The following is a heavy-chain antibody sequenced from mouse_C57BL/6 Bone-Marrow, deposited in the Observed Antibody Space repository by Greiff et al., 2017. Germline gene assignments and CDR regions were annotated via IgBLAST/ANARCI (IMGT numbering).Heavy chain of an antibody. Sequence: VQLQQSGAELVRPGASVKLSCTASGFNIKDDYMHWVKQRPEQGLEWIGWIDPENGDTEYAPKFQGKATITADTSSNTAYLQLSSLTSEDTAVYYCMIYDGPYYFDYWGQGTTLTVSS. J-gene: IGHJ2*01. CDR1: GFNIKDDY. D-gene: IGHD2-3*01. V-gene: IGHV14-4*01. CDR2: IDPENGDT. CDR3: MIYDGPYYFDY.